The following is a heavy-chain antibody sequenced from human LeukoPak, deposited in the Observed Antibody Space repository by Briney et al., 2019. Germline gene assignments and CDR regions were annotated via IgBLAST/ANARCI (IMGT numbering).Heavy chain of an antibody. CDR1: GYTFTSYG. CDR2: ISAYNGNT. J-gene: IGHJ4*02. V-gene: IGHV1-18*01. CDR3: ARWRWTYTDYYDSSGPYYFDY. D-gene: IGHD3-22*01. Sequence: ASVKVSCKASGYTFTSYGISWVRQAPGQGLEWMGWISAYNGNTNYAQKLQGRVTMTTDTSTSTAYMELRSLRSDDTAVYYCARWRWTYTDYYDSSGPYYFDYWGQGTLVTVSS.